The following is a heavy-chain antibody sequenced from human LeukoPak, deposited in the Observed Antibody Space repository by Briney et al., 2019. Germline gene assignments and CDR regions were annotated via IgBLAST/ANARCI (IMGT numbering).Heavy chain of an antibody. CDR1: GYTFTSYY. D-gene: IGHD2-2*02. J-gene: IGHJ4*02. CDR2: TNPSGGST. V-gene: IGHV1-46*01. CDR3: ARDRKYCSSTSCYTTDPYDY. Sequence: ASVKVSCKASGYTFTSYYRHWVRQAPGQGLEWMGITNPSGGSTSYAQKFQGRVTMTRDTSTSTVYMELSSLRSEDTAVYYCARDRKYCSSTSCYTTDPYDYWGQGTLVTVSS.